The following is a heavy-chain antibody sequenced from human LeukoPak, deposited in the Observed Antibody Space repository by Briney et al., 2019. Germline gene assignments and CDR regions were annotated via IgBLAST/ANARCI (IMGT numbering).Heavy chain of an antibody. V-gene: IGHV4-34*01. CDR3: ARLFRHNILTGYYFDY. CDR2: INHSGST. CDR1: GGSFSGYY. D-gene: IGHD3-9*01. Sequence: SETLSLTCAVYGGSFSGYYWSWIRQPPGKGLEWIGEINHSGSTNYNPSLKSRVTISVDTSKNQFSLKLSSVTAADTAGYYCARLFRHNILTGYYFDYWGQGTLVSVSS. J-gene: IGHJ4*02.